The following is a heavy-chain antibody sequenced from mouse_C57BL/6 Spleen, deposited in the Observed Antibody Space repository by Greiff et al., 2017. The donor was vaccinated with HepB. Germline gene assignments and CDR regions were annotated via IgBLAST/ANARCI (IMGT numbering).Heavy chain of an antibody. J-gene: IGHJ3*01. Sequence: QVQLQQSGAELVRPGASVTLSCKASGYTFTDYEMHWVKQTPVHGLEWIGAIDPDAGGTDYNQKFKGKAILTADKSSSTAYMQIRSLTSEDSAVCYCTPFYYGNPVAYWGKGTLVTVSA. D-gene: IGHD2-1*01. CDR3: TPFYYGNPVAY. CDR2: IDPDAGGT. CDR1: GYTFTDYE. V-gene: IGHV1-15*01.